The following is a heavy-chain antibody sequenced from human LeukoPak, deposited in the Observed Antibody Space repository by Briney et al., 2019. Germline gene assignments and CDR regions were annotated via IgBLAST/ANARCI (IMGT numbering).Heavy chain of an antibody. Sequence: TGGSLRLSCAASGFTFSSHSMSWVRQAPGKGLEWVSVIYSGGSTYYADSVKGRFTISRDNSKNTLYLQMNSLRAEDTAVYYCARPGGGYYFDYWGQGTLVTVSS. CDR1: GFTFSSHS. V-gene: IGHV3-66*01. CDR2: IYSGGST. J-gene: IGHJ4*02. D-gene: IGHD3-10*01. CDR3: ARPGGGYYFDY.